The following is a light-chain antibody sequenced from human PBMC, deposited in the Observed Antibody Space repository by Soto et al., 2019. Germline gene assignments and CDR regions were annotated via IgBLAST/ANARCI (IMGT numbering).Light chain of an antibody. CDR2: HVT. J-gene: IGLJ1*01. V-gene: IGLV2-14*01. CDR1: SSDVGGYNY. CDR3: CSYTSSSTFV. Sequence: QSVLTQPASVSGSPGQSITISCTGTSSDVGGYNYVSWYQQHPGKAPQLMIYHVTDRPSGVSDRFSGSKSANTASLTISGLQAEDEADYYCCSYTSSSTFVFGTGTKLTVL.